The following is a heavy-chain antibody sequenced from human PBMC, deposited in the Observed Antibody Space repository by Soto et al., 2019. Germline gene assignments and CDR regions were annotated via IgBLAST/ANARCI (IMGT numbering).Heavy chain of an antibody. CDR3: TRDDVHFHGDRYYGVPMDV. J-gene: IGHJ6*04. CDR2: IQSGGTT. D-gene: IGHD2-15*01. CDR1: GFSVSSKY. Sequence: EVQLVESGGDLVQPGGSLRLSCAASGFSVSSKYMSWVRQAPGEGLEWGSLIQSGGTTYYAGSVKGRFTISRDYSENRLVLQMNSLRVEDTAVYYCTRDDVHFHGDRYYGVPMDVWGKGTTVTVSA. V-gene: IGHV3-66*01.